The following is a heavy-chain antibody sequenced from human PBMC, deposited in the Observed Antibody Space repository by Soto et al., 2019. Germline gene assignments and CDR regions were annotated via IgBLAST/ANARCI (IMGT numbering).Heavy chain of an antibody. D-gene: IGHD3-9*01. CDR2: INHSGST. CDR1: VGSFRGYY. J-gene: IGHJ6*02. Sequence: KPSETLSRTCAVYVGSFRGYYWSWIRQPPGKGLEWIGEINHSGSTNYNPSLKSRVTISVDTSKNQFSLKLSSVTAADTAVYYCARGGILTGYYTARYYYYGMDVWGQGTTVTVSS. V-gene: IGHV4-34*01. CDR3: ARGGILTGYYTARYYYYGMDV.